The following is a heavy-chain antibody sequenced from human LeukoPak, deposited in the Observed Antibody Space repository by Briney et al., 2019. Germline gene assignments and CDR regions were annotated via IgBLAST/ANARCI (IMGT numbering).Heavy chain of an antibody. CDR3: ARGVYIAAAQYGY. D-gene: IGHD6-13*01. Sequence: PWETLSLTCTVSGGSISSYYWSWVRQPPGKGLEWIGSICYSGTTNYNPPLKSRVTISVDTSKNQFSLKLSSVTAADTAVYYCARGVYIAAAQYGYWGQGTLVTVSS. V-gene: IGHV4-59*01. CDR1: GGSISSYY. J-gene: IGHJ4*02. CDR2: ICYSGTT.